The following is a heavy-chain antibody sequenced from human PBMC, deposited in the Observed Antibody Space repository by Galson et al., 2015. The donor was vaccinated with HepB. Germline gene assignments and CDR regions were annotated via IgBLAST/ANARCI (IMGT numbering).Heavy chain of an antibody. Sequence: QVQLQESGPGLVKPSETLSLTCTVSGGSISDYYWSWIRQSPGKGLEWIGYINYIGNTNYNPSLKSRVTISVDTSKNHFSLNLSSVTTADSAVYYCARDLLYSSSRAYWYFDLWGRGALVTVSS. CDR2: INYIGNT. CDR3: ARDLLYSSSRAYWYFDL. J-gene: IGHJ2*01. V-gene: IGHV4-59*01. D-gene: IGHD6-6*01. CDR1: GGSISDYY.